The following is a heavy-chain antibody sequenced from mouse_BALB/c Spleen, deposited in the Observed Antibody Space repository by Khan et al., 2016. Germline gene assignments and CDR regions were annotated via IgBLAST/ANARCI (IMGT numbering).Heavy chain of an antibody. CDR2: INPDSSTI. D-gene: IGHD1-2*01. J-gene: IGHJ3*01. CDR1: GFDFSRYW. CDR3: ARLHYNGRFAY. Sequence: EVKLLESGGGLVQPGGSLKLSCAASGFDFSRYWMSWVRQAPGKGLEWIGEINPDSSTINYTPSLKDKFIISRDNAKNTPYLQMSKVRSEDTALYYCARLHYNGRFAYWGQGALVTVSA. V-gene: IGHV4-1*02.